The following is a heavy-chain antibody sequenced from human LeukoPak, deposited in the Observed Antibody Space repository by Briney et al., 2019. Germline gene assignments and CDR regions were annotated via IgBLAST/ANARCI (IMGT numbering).Heavy chain of an antibody. CDR3: ARDHGSAYYRAPRH. CDR2: INPSGGST. Sequence: GASVKVSCKASGYIFTNYYMHWVRQAPGQGLEWMGIINPSGGSTTYAQKFQGRVTMTRDTSTSTVYTELSSLRSEDTAVYYCARDHGSAYYRAPRHWGQGTLVTVSS. CDR1: GYIFTNYY. V-gene: IGHV1-46*01. D-gene: IGHD3-10*01. J-gene: IGHJ4*02.